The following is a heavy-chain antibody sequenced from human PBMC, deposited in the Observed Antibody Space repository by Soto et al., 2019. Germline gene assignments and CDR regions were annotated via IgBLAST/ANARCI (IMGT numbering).Heavy chain of an antibody. D-gene: IGHD2-21*02. J-gene: IGHJ4*02. Sequence: PGGSLRLSCSTSGFTFKDCALSWVRQAPGKGLEWVSGISGSGGATYYTDSVEDRFTISKDFSKNTVSLQMTGLRVDDTAVYYCARTRTAFYRYYFDSWGQGALVTVSS. V-gene: IGHV3-23*01. CDR2: ISGSGGAT. CDR3: ARTRTAFYRYYFDS. CDR1: GFTFKDCA.